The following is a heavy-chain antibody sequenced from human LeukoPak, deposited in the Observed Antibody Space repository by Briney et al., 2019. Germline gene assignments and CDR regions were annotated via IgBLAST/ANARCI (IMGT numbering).Heavy chain of an antibody. CDR3: AKAPGYHYDSGGNFDY. J-gene: IGHJ4*02. CDR1: GFTFSSYS. V-gene: IGHV3-21*04. D-gene: IGHD3-22*01. CDR2: ISSSSSYI. Sequence: GGSLRLSCAASGFTFSSYSMNWVRQAPGKGLEWVSSISSSSSYIYYADSVKGRFTISRDNAKNSLYLQVNSLRAEDTALYYCAKAPGYHYDSGGNFDYWGQGTLVTVSS.